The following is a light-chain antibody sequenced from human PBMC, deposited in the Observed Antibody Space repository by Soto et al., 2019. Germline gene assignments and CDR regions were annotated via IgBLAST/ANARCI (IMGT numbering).Light chain of an antibody. CDR3: QQRSHWPPLT. CDR1: QSVGSNS. Sequence: EFVLTQSPGTLSLSPGERATLSCRASQSVGSNSLAWYQQKPGQAPRILIYGASTRASGIPSRFSGSGSGTNFTLTISRLEPEDFAVYFCQQRSHWPPLTFGGGTKVEIK. V-gene: IGKV3D-20*02. J-gene: IGKJ4*01. CDR2: GAS.